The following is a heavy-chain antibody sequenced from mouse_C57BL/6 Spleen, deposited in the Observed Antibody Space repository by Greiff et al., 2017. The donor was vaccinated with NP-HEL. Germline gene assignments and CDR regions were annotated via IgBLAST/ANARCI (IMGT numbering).Heavy chain of an antibody. D-gene: IGHD1-1*02. CDR3: ARIGNGSSWFAY. Sequence: QVQLQQPGAELVKPGASVKLSCKASGYTFTSYWMQWVKQRPGQGLEWIGEIDPSDSYTNYNQKFKGKATLTVDTSSSTAYMQLSSLTSEDSAVYYCARIGNGSSWFAYWGQGTLVTVSA. J-gene: IGHJ3*01. CDR2: IDPSDSYT. CDR1: GYTFTSYW. V-gene: IGHV1-50*01.